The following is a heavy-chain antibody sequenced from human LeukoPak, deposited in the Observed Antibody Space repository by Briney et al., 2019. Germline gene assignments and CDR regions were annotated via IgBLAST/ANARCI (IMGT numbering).Heavy chain of an antibody. CDR2: ISSSSSTI. D-gene: IGHD3-22*01. CDR3: ARGSTYYDSSGQVPFDY. CDR1: GFTFSTYS. Sequence: GGSLRLSCAASGFTFSTYSMNWVRQAPGKGLEWVSYISSSSSTIYYADSVKGRFTISRDNAKNSLYLQMNSLRAEDTAVYYCARGSTYYDSSGQVPFDYWGQGTLVAVSS. J-gene: IGHJ4*02. V-gene: IGHV3-48*01.